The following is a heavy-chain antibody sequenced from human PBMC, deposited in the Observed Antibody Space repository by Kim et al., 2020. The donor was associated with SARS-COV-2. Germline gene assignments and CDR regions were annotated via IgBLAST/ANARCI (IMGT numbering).Heavy chain of an antibody. CDR1: GFTFSSYG. Sequence: GGSLRLSCAASGFTFSSYGMTWVRQAPGKGLEWVAVISGSGGTTYYADSVKGRFTISRDNSKNTLSLQMNSLRAEDTAIYYCAKAAIVGRGYYFDYWGQGPRLTVPS. CDR3: AKAAIVGRGYYFDY. CDR2: ISGSGGTT. V-gene: IGHV3-23*01. D-gene: IGHD1-26*01. J-gene: IGHJ4*02.